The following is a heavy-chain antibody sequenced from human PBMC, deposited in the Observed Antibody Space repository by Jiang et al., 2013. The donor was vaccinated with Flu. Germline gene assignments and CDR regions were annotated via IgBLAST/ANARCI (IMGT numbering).Heavy chain of an antibody. V-gene: IGHV4-34*01. Sequence: ELLKPSETLSLTCAVYGGSSVVTTGAGSASPHEKGTWSGLGKVNHSGSTNYNPSLKSRVTISVDTSKNQFSLKLSSVTAADTAVYYCARGSLLAFDIWGQGTMVTVSS. D-gene: IGHD5/OR15-5a*01. CDR2: VNHSGST. J-gene: IGHJ3*02. CDR1: GGSSVVTT. CDR3: ARGSLLAFDI.